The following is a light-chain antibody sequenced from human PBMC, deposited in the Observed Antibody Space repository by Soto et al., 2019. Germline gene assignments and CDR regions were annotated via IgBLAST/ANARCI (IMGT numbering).Light chain of an antibody. J-gene: IGLJ3*02. CDR3: TSYTTISTLV. CDR2: DVT. Sequence: QSALTQPASVSGSPGQSITISCTGTSSDVGFYNYVSWYRQHPGKAPKLMIYDVTNRPSGISNRFSGSKSGNTASLTISGRQAEDEADYYCTSYTTISTLVFGGGTKLTVL. CDR1: SSDVGFYNY. V-gene: IGLV2-14*01.